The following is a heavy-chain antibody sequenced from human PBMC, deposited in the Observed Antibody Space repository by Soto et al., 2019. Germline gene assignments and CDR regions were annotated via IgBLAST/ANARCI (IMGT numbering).Heavy chain of an antibody. J-gene: IGHJ6*02. CDR1: GYSFTSYW. CDR2: IDPSDSYT. CDR3: ARHLGGTGTTGYHGMDV. D-gene: IGHD1-7*01. Sequence: PGESLKISCKGSGYSFTSYWISWVRQMPGKGLEWMGRIDPSDSYTNYSPSFQGHVTISADKSSSTAYLQWSSLKASDTAMYYCARHLGGTGTTGYHGMDVWGQGTTVTVSS. V-gene: IGHV5-10-1*01.